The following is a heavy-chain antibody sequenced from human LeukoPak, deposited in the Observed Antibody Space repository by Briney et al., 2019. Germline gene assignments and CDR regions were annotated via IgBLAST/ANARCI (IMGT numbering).Heavy chain of an antibody. CDR1: GYSFTAYY. CDR3: ASWAGGNEPVASFDY. D-gene: IGHD2-21*01. V-gene: IGHV1-2*02. CDR2: IDLSSVGT. Sequence: ASVKVSCKPTGYSFTAYYIYWMRQAPGQRLKGMGWIDLSSVGTKYAQRFQSRVTMTRDTSISTAYMELSRLRSDDTAIYYCASWAGGNEPVASFDYWGQETLVTVSS. J-gene: IGHJ4*02.